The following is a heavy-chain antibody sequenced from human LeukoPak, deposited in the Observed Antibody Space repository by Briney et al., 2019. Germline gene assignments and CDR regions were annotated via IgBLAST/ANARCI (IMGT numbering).Heavy chain of an antibody. Sequence: GGSLRLSCAASGFTFSSYSMNWVRQAPGKGLEWVSYISSSSSTIYYADSVKGRFTISRDNAKNSLYLQMNSLRAEDTAVYYCARGFWSGYYFPFDYWGQGTLVTVSS. CDR1: GFTFSSYS. CDR3: ARGFWSGYYFPFDY. D-gene: IGHD3-3*01. J-gene: IGHJ4*02. CDR2: ISSSSSTI. V-gene: IGHV3-48*01.